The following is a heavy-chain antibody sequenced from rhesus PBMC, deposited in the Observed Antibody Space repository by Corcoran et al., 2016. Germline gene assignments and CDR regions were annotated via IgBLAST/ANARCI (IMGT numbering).Heavy chain of an antibody. CDR1: GGSLGNTY. J-gene: IGHJ4*01. CDR2: ISGSHGST. CDR3: DSYTSSY. Sequence: QVQLKESGPGLVKPSETLSLTCAISGGSLGNTYWGWIRQPPGKGLEWIGRISGSHGSTDYNPSLKSRVTISTDASKNQLSLKLTFVTVADTAFYYCDSYTSSYWGQGVLVTVSA. V-gene: IGHV4-160*01. D-gene: IGHD6-19*01.